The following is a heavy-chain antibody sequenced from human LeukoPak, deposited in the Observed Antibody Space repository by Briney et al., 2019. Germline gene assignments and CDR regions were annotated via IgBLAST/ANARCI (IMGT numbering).Heavy chain of an antibody. CDR1: GYTFINFG. CDR2: ISTYNGNT. D-gene: IGHD2-2*01. Sequence: ASVKVSXKASGYTFINFGISWVRQAPGQGLEWMGWISTYNGNTEYAKKFQGRVTMTTDTSTSTAYMELRSLRSDDTAVYYCARYCTSATCYAFDPWGQGSLVTVSS. V-gene: IGHV1-18*01. CDR3: ARYCTSATCYAFDP. J-gene: IGHJ5*02.